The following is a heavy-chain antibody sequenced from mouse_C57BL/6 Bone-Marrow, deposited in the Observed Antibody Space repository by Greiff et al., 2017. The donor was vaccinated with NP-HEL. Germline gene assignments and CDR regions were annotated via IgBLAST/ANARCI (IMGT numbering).Heavy chain of an antibody. D-gene: IGHD1-1*01. CDR3: ARGPYYGTRYWYFDV. CDR1: GYTFTSYG. V-gene: IGHV1-81*01. J-gene: IGHJ1*03. Sequence: QVQLQQSGAELARPGASVKLSCKASGYTFTSYGISWVKQRTGQGLEWIGEIYPRSGNTYYNEKFKGKATLTADKSSSTAYMELRSLTSEDSAVYFGARGPYYGTRYWYFDVWGTGTTVTVSS. CDR2: IYPRSGNT.